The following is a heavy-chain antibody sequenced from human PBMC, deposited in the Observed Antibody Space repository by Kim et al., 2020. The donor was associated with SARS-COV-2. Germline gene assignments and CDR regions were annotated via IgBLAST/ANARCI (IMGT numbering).Heavy chain of an antibody. Sequence: ELKFPGRDTITADESTSTAYMELSSLRSEDTAVYYCAGGPANWVNFDYWGQGTLVTVSS. D-gene: IGHD1-1*01. V-gene: IGHV1-69*01. CDR3: AGGPANWVNFDY. J-gene: IGHJ4*02.